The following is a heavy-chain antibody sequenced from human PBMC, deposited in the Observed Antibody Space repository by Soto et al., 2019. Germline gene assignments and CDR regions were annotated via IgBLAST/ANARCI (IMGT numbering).Heavy chain of an antibody. V-gene: IGHV1-58*01. D-gene: IGHD6-19*01. CDR3: AADEYSSGWYGYYYYYGMDV. Sequence: SVKVSCKASGFTFTSSAVQWVRQARGQRLEWIGWIVVGSGNTNYAQKFQERVTITRDMSTSTAYMELSSLRSEDTAVYYCAADEYSSGWYGYYYYYGMDVWGQGATVTVSS. J-gene: IGHJ6*02. CDR2: IVVGSGNT. CDR1: GFTFTSSA.